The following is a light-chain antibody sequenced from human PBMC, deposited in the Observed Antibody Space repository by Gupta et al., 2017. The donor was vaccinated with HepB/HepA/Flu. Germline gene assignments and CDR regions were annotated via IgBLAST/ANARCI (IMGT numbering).Light chain of an antibody. V-gene: IGKV3-20*01. Sequence: EIVLTQYPGTLSLSPGERATLSCRASQSISSSYLAWYQQKPGQAPRLLIYATSSRATGIPDRFSGSGYGTDFTLTISRREPEDFAVYYCQQYGSSPLFTFGHGTKVDVK. CDR2: ATS. CDR3: QQYGSSPLFT. CDR1: QSISSSY. J-gene: IGKJ3*01.